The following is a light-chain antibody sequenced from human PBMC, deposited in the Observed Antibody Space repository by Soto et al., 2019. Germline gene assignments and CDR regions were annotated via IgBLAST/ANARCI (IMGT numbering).Light chain of an antibody. Sequence: QSALTQPPSASGSPGQSVTISCTGTSSDVGRYNYVSWYQQHPGKAPKLMIYEVSKRPSGVPDRFSASKSGNTASLTVSGLQAEDEADYYCSSYAGSAVVFGGGTKLTVL. CDR2: EVS. CDR1: SSDVGRYNY. V-gene: IGLV2-8*01. CDR3: SSYAGSAVV. J-gene: IGLJ2*01.